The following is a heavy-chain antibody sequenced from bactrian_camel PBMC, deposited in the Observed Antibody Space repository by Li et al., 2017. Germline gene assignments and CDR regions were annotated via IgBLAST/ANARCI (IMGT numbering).Heavy chain of an antibody. Sequence: HVQLVESGGGSVQPGGSLNLSCVITGDTYGRGYVGWFRQAPGKEREGVAAIDSDGRTTYADSVKGRFTISRDDADNTVYLQMNSLKPEDTAMYYCAADSVMAAYPPFVPEFSYRGQGTQVTVS. CDR3: AADSVMAAYPPFVPEFSY. D-gene: IGHD2*01. V-gene: IGHV3S53*01. CDR2: IDSDGRT. J-gene: IGHJ4*01. CDR1: GDTYGRGY.